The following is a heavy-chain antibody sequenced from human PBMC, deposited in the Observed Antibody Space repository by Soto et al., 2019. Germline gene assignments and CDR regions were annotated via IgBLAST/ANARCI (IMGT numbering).Heavy chain of an antibody. V-gene: IGHV3-48*02. D-gene: IGHD3-22*01. CDR2: ISSISSNI. CDR1: GFTFDTYS. J-gene: IGHJ3*01. CDR3: AREIDYYDSSGYYTSVHHAFDL. Sequence: EVQLVESGGGLVQPGGSLRLSCAASGFTFDTYSMNWVRQAPGKGLEWVSYISSISSNIYYADSVKGRFTISRDNAKNSLYLQMNSLRDEDTAVYYCAREIDYYDSSGYYTSVHHAFDLWGQGTMVTVSS.